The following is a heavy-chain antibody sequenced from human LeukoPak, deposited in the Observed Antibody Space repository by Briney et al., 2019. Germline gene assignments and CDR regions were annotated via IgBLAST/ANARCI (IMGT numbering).Heavy chain of an antibody. CDR1: GFSLSTSGVG. D-gene: IGHD3-22*01. J-gene: IGHJ4*02. V-gene: IGHV2-5*01. Sequence: SGPTLVKPTQTLTLTSTFSGFSLSTSGVGVGWIRQPPGKALEWLALIYWNDDKRYSPSLKSRLTITKDTSKNQVVLTMTNMDPVDTATYYCAHSEFYYDSSGYPHFDYWGQGTLVTVSS. CDR3: AHSEFYYDSSGYPHFDY. CDR2: IYWNDDK.